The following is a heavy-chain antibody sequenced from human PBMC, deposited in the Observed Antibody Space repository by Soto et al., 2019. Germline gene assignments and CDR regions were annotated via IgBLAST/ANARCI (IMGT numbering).Heavy chain of an antibody. CDR2: IYYSGST. CDR3: ARRYGGNFDF. V-gene: IGHV4-59*01. CDR1: GGSISSYY. J-gene: IGHJ4*02. D-gene: IGHD1-26*01. Sequence: SETLSLTCTVSGGSISSYYWSWIRQPPGKGLEWIGYIYYSGSTNYNPSLKSRVTISVDTSKNQFSLKLSSVTAADTAVYYCARRYGGNFDFWGQGTLVTVSS.